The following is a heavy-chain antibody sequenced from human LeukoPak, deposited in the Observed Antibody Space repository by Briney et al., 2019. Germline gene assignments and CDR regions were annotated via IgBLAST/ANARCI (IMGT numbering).Heavy chain of an antibody. Sequence: GGSLRLSCAASGFTFSSYSMNWVRQAPGKGLEWVSSISSSSSYIYYADSVKGRFTISRDNAKNSLFLQMNSLRAEDTAVYYCARDRQPYYYGSGSYPGAYWGQGTLVTVSS. CDR2: ISSSSSYI. J-gene: IGHJ4*02. V-gene: IGHV3-21*01. CDR3: ARDRQPYYYGSGSYPGAY. CDR1: GFTFSSYS. D-gene: IGHD3-10*01.